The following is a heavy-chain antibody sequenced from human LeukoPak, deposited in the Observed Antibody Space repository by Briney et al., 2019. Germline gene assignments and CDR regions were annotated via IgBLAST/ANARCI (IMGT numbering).Heavy chain of an antibody. D-gene: IGHD5-18*01. Sequence: ASVKVSCKASGYTFTGYYMHWVRQAPGQGLEWMGWINPISGGTNYAQKFQGRVTMTRDTSISTAYMELSRLRSDDTAVYYCARDRGNTAMVGSHYYYYGMDVWGQGTTVTVSS. CDR2: INPISGGT. J-gene: IGHJ6*02. CDR1: GYTFTGYY. V-gene: IGHV1-2*02. CDR3: ARDRGNTAMVGSHYYYYGMDV.